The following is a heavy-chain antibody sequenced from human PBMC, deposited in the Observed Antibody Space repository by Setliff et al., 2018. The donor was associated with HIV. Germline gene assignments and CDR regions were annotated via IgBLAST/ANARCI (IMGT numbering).Heavy chain of an antibody. CDR1: GDSIFTSTYY. D-gene: IGHD5-12*01. V-gene: IGHV4-39*01. CDR3: ARLGRPYSGQGWFDP. CDR2: IYYSGNT. J-gene: IGHJ5*02. Sequence: ASETLSLTCSVSGDSIFTSTYYWGWIRQPPGKRLEWIGSIYYSGNTYYNPSLKSRFTISVDTSKNQFFLNLSSVTATDSAVYYCARLGRPYSGQGWFDPWGQETLVTVSS.